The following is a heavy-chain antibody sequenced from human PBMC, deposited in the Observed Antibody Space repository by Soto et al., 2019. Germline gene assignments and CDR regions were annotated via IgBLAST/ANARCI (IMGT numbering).Heavy chain of an antibody. J-gene: IGHJ4*02. Sequence: EVQLLESGGDLVQPGGSLRLSCTATGFTFPTHAMSWVRQAPGKGLEWVSAINTGGGTYYAASVKGRFTISRDNSEDTLYLQMNSLRAEDTAVYYCAKRDLVDASPRNFDYWGQGTLVTVSS. CDR2: INTGGGT. CDR1: GFTFPTHA. D-gene: IGHD3-10*01. V-gene: IGHV3-23*01. CDR3: AKRDLVDASPRNFDY.